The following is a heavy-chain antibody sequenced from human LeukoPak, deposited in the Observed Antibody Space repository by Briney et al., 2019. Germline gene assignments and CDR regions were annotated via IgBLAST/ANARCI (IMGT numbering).Heavy chain of an antibody. D-gene: IGHD4-17*01. CDR3: ARGTDYGDHWFDP. J-gene: IGHJ5*02. Sequence: SVKVSYKASGYTFTSYGISWVRQAPGQGLEWMGRIIPILGIANYAQKFQGRVTITADKSTSTAYMELSSLRSEDTAVYYCARGTDYGDHWFDPWGQGTLVTVSS. CDR1: GYTFTSYG. CDR2: IIPILGIA. V-gene: IGHV1-69*04.